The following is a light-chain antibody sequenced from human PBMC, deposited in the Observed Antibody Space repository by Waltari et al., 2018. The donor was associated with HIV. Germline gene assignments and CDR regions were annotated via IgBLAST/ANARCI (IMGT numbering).Light chain of an antibody. CDR3: QSADISTGV. J-gene: IGLJ3*02. CDR1: ALPKQY. Sequence: SYELTQPPSVSVSPGQTARITCSGDALPKQYAYWYQQKPGQAPVLVIYKDTERPSGIPERFSGSSSGTTVTLTISGVQAEDEADYYCQSADISTGVFGGGTKLTVL. CDR2: KDT. V-gene: IGLV3-25*03.